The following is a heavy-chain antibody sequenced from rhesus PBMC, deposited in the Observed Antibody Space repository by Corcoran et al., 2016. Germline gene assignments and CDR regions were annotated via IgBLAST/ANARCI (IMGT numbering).Heavy chain of an antibody. D-gene: IGHD1-1-1*01. CDR3: ALRYEV. Sequence: QVQLQESGPGLVKPSETLSLTGAVSGGSIRSNYRSWLHQAPGRGLEWIGYIYSSGSTYYNPSLKSRVTLSVDTSKNQFSLKLTSVTAADTAVYYCALRYEVWGPGVLVTVSS. J-gene: IGHJ5-1*01. V-gene: IGHV4S11*01. CDR2: IYSSGST. CDR1: GGSIRSNY.